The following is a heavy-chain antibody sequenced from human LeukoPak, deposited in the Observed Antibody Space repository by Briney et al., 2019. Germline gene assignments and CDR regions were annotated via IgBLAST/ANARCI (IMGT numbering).Heavy chain of an antibody. Sequence: NSSETLSLTCAVSGGSISSGGYSWSWIRQPPGKGLEWIGYIYYSGSTNYNPSLKSRVTISVDTSKNQFSLKLSSVTAADTAVYYCARSQRRTTEFNYWGQGTLVTVSS. CDR1: GGSISSGGYS. CDR2: IYYSGST. V-gene: IGHV4-61*08. J-gene: IGHJ4*02. CDR3: ARSQRRTTEFNY. D-gene: IGHD2/OR15-2a*01.